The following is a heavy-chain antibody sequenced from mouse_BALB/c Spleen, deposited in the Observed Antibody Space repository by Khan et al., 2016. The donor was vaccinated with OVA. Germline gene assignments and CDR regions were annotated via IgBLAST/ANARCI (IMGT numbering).Heavy chain of an antibody. CDR2: ISYSGNT. J-gene: IGHJ2*01. CDR1: GYSITSDYA. D-gene: IGHD1-1*02. Sequence: EVQLVESGPGLVKPSQSLSLTCTVTGYSITSDYAWNWIRQFPGNKLEWLGFISYSGNTNYNPSLKSRISITRDTSKHQFFLQLNSVPTEDTATYYCARIGGGDFDYWGQGTTLTVSS. CDR3: ARIGGGDFDY. V-gene: IGHV3-2*02.